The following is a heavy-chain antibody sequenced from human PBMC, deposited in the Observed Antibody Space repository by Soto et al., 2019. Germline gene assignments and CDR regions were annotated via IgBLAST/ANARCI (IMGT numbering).Heavy chain of an antibody. CDR2: IYYSGST. Sequence: PSETLSLTCTVSGGSMSGSNYYWCWIRHPPGKGLEWIGSIYYSGSTYYNPSLKSRVAISVDTSKNQFSLNLRSVTAADTAVYYCAKHIGSGSYFDYWGRGTLVTVSS. CDR3: AKHIGSGSYFDY. D-gene: IGHD3-10*01. V-gene: IGHV4-39*01. CDR1: GGSMSGSNYY. J-gene: IGHJ4*02.